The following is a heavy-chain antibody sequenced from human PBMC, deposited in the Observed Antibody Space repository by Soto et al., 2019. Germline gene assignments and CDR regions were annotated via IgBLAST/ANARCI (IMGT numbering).Heavy chain of an antibody. CDR3: ARQSLGNIRLRGFDY. Sequence: SGGGVVQPGRSLRLSYAASGFTFRSYGMHWVRQAPGKGLEWVAVIWYDGSEKYYGDSVKGRFTISRDNSKNTLYLQMNSLRAEDTAVYYCARQSLGNIRLRGFDYWGQGALVTVSS. D-gene: IGHD1-1*01. V-gene: IGHV3-33*01. CDR2: IWYDGSEK. CDR1: GFTFRSYG. J-gene: IGHJ4*02.